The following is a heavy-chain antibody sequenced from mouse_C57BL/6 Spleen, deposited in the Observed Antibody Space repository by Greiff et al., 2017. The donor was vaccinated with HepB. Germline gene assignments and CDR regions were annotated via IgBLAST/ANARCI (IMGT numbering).Heavy chain of an antibody. J-gene: IGHJ4*01. Sequence: DVKLVESGGGLVQPGGSLKLSCAASGFTFSDYYMYWVRQTPEKRLEWVAYISNGGGSTYYPDTVKGRFTISRDNAKNTLYLQMSRLKSEDTAMYYCARHGYYGSSYDAMDYWGQGTSVTVSS. CDR2: ISNGGGST. D-gene: IGHD1-1*01. V-gene: IGHV5-12*01. CDR1: GFTFSDYY. CDR3: ARHGYYGSSYDAMDY.